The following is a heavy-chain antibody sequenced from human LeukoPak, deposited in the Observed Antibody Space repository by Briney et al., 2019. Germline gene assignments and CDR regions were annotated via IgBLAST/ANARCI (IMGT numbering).Heavy chain of an antibody. CDR3: ARDLYDSSGYYSNWFDP. CDR2: IIPIFGTA. CDR1: GCTFSSYA. J-gene: IGHJ5*02. D-gene: IGHD3-22*01. V-gene: IGHV1-69*13. Sequence: GASVKVSCKASGCTFSSYAISWVPQAPGQGIEWMGGIIPIFGTANYAQKFQGRVTITADESTSTAYMELSSLRSEDTAVYYCARDLYDSSGYYSNWFDPRGQGTLVTVSS.